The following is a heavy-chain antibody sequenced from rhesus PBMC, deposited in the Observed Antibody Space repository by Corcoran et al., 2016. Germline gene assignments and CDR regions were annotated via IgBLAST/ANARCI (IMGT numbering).Heavy chain of an antibody. CDR2: TYNRSKWYK. CDR3: ARPSISWSGYFEF. J-gene: IGHJ1*01. D-gene: IGHD6-13*01. CDR1: GVSVSSNSAT. Sequence: QVQLQESGPGLVKPSQTLSLTCAISGVSVSSNSATWNWIRQSPSRDLGWLERTYNRSKWYKAIARSVQNRITTHPDTAKNRFSLQRNSVTPKDMAVYYCARPSISWSGYFEFWGQGALVTVSS. V-gene: IGHV6-1*01.